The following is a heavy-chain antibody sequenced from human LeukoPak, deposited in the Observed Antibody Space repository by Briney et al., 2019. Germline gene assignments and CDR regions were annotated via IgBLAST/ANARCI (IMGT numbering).Heavy chain of an antibody. CDR2: INHSGST. D-gene: IGHD4-11*01. V-gene: IGHV4-34*01. CDR3: ARGAVNNYRYYYYYGMDV. J-gene: IGHJ6*02. Sequence: SETLSLTCAVYGGSFSGYYWSWIRQPPGKGLEWIGEINHSGSTNYNPSLKSRVTISVDTSKNQFSLKLSSVTAADTAVYYCARGAVNNYRYYYYYGMDVWGQGTTVTVSS. CDR1: GGSFSGYY.